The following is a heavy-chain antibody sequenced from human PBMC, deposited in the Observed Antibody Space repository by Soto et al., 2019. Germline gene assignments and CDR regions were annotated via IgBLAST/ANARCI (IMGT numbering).Heavy chain of an antibody. D-gene: IGHD4-4*01. J-gene: IGHJ6*03. V-gene: IGHV1-3*01. Sequence: QVQLVQSGAEVKKPGASVKVSCKASGYTFTSYAMHWVRQAPGQRLEWMGWINAGNGNTKYSQKVQGRVTMTRDTSASTAYMELSSLRSEDTAVYYCATANYSNRRELISKPNYYYMDVWGKGTTVTVSS. CDR1: GYTFTSYA. CDR3: ATANYSNRRELISKPNYYYMDV. CDR2: INAGNGNT.